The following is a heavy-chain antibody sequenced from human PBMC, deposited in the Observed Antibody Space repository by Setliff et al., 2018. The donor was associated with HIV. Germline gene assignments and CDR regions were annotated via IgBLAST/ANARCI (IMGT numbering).Heavy chain of an antibody. V-gene: IGHV4-34*01. CDR2: IHYSGAT. CDR3: ARHRAQRGPGTYYYDWFDP. D-gene: IGHD3-10*01. CDR1: GGSLSGYY. Sequence: SSETLSLTCAVYGGSLSGYYWSWIRQPPGKALEWIGEIHYSGATSYNPPFESRVTRSIDMSRNQFSLRLSSVSAADTAAYSCARHRAQRGPGTYYYDWFDPWGQGTLVTVSS. J-gene: IGHJ5*02.